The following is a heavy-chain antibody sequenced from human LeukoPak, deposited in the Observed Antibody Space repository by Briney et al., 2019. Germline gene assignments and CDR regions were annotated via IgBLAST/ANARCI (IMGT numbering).Heavy chain of an antibody. CDR2: IKQDGGEK. CDR1: GFIFSNYW. J-gene: IGHJ6*03. CDR3: ARGVLDYGSGSYYNNHYYYYMDV. D-gene: IGHD3-10*01. V-gene: IGHV3-7*03. Sequence: GGSLRLSCAASGFIFSNYWMGWVRQAPGKGLEWVAIIKQDGGEKNYAASVRGRFPISRGNAKNSLYLQMNSLSAEDTDVYYCARGVLDYGSGSYYNNHYYYYMDVWGKGTTVTISS.